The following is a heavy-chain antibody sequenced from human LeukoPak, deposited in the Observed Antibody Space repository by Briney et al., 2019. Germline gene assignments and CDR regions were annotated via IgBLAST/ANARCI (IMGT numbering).Heavy chain of an antibody. CDR3: ARGGIVVVVAEDRDAFDI. J-gene: IGHJ3*02. D-gene: IGHD2-15*01. V-gene: IGHV1-2*04. CDR1: GYTFTGYY. CDR2: INPNSGGT. Sequence: WASVKVSCKASGYTFTGYYMHWVRQAPGQGLEWMGWINPNSGGTNCAQKFQGWVTMTRDTSISTAYMELSRLRSDDTAVYYCARGGIVVVVAEDRDAFDIWGQGTMVTVSS.